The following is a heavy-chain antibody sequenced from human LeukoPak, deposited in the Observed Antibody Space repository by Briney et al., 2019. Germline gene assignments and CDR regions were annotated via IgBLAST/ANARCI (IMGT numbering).Heavy chain of an antibody. V-gene: IGHV1-2*04. CDR3: ARDYYYDSSGYYPYGMDV. Sequence: GASVTVSCKASGYTFTGYYMHWVRQAPGQGLEWMGWINPNSGGTNYAQKFQGWVTMTRDTSISTAYMELSRLRSDDTAVYYCARDYYYDSSGYYPYGMDVWGQGTTVIVSS. D-gene: IGHD3-22*01. J-gene: IGHJ6*02. CDR2: INPNSGGT. CDR1: GYTFTGYY.